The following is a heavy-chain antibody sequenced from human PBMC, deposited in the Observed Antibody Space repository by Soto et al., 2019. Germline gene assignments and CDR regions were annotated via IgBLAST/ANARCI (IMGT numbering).Heavy chain of an antibody. CDR3: ATALRNVVLTGLWRDAFDI. CDR2: LSSSGGTT. V-gene: IGHV3-23*01. J-gene: IGHJ3*02. D-gene: IGHD2-21*02. CDR1: GFTFSSYA. Sequence: EVQLLESGGRLVQPGGSLRLSCAVSGFTFSSYAMTWVRQAPGKGLEWVSSLSSSGGTTYYADSVKGRFTISRDNSKNTLYLQSNSLRGEDTAVYSRATALRNVVLTGLWRDAFDIWGQGTMVTVSS.